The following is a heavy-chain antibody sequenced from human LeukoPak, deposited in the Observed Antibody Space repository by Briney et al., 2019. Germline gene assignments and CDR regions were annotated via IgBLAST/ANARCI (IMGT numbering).Heavy chain of an antibody. CDR2: INPNSGGT. D-gene: IGHD3-3*01. Sequence: GASVKVSCKASGYTFTGYYMHWVRQAPGQGLEWMGRINPNSGGTNYAQKFQGRVTMTRDTSISTAYMELSRLRSDDAAVYYCARVANLEWLSHFDYWGQGTLVTVSS. V-gene: IGHV1-2*06. J-gene: IGHJ4*02. CDR1: GYTFTGYY. CDR3: ARVANLEWLSHFDY.